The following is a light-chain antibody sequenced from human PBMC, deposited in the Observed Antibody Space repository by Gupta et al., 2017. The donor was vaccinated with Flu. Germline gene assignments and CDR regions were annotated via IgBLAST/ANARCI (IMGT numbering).Light chain of an antibody. J-gene: IGKJ3*01. V-gene: IGKV3-15*01. CDR1: QSVSTN. CDR3: QQYNNWPPVFT. Sequence: ATLSVSPGERATLSCRASQSVSTNLAWYQQKPGQAPRLLIYGASTRATDIPARFSGSGSGTEFTLTISSLQSEDFAVYYCQQYNNWPPVFTFGPGTKVDIK. CDR2: GAS.